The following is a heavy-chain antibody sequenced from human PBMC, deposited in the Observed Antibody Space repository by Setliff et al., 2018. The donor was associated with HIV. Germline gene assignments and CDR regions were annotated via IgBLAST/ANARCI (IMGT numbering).Heavy chain of an antibody. Sequence: PSETLSLTCTVSGGSISSSSYYWGWIRQPPGKGLEWIGSIYYSGRTYYNPSLKSRVTISVDTSKNQFSLKLSSVTAADTAVYYCARVPTNPDFYYYYMDVWGKGTTVTVSS. CDR1: GGSISSSSYY. CDR2: IYYSGRT. V-gene: IGHV4-39*07. CDR3: ARVPTNPDFYYYYMDV. J-gene: IGHJ6*03.